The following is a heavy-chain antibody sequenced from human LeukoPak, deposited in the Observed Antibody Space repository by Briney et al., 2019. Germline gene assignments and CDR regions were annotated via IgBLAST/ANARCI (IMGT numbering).Heavy chain of an antibody. CDR1: EFIFSNYG. CDR2: ISSNSRAI. Sequence: GGSLRLSCAASEFIFSNYGMNWVRQAPGKGLEWVSYISSNSRAINYADSVRGRFTISRDNAKNSLYLQMNSLRVEDTAVYYCARVGYSRPDYWGQGTLVTVSS. D-gene: IGHD4-11*01. V-gene: IGHV3-48*01. CDR3: ARVGYSRPDY. J-gene: IGHJ4*02.